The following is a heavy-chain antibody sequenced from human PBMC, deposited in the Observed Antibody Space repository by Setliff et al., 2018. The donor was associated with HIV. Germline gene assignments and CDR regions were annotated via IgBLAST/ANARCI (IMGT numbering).Heavy chain of an antibody. CDR2: IYYSGGT. Sequence: PSETLSLTCSVSGGSVSSSSHYWGWIRQPPGKGLEWIGSIYYSGGTFYQPSLSGRVTISVDSSKNQFFLSLTSVTAADTAVYHFTRREYTWGQGKLVTVSS. CDR1: GGSVSSSSHY. CDR3: TRREYT. J-gene: IGHJ4*02. D-gene: IGHD6-6*01. V-gene: IGHV4-39*01.